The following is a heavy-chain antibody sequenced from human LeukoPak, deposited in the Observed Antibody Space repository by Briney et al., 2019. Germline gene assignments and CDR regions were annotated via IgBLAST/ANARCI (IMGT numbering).Heavy chain of an antibody. J-gene: IGHJ3*02. CDR2: IYSGGST. CDR3: ARLWIGESDI. D-gene: IGHD3-10*01. CDR1: GFTVRSNS. Sequence: GGSLRLSCAASGFTVRSNSMSWVRQAPGKGLEWVSVIYSGGSTYYADSVKGRFTISRDNSKNTLYLQMNSLRAEDTAVYYCARLWIGESDIWGQGTMVTVSS. V-gene: IGHV3-66*01.